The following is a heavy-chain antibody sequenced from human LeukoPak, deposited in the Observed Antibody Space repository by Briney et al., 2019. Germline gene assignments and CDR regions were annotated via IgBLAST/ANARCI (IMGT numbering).Heavy chain of an antibody. V-gene: IGHV3-7*01. CDR2: IKESGSEK. J-gene: IGHJ4*02. D-gene: IGHD7-27*01. Sequence: GGSLRLSCAASGFTFDYYWMTWVRQAPGKGLEWLANIKESGSEKYYVDSVKGRFTISRDNAKNSLDLQMSSLRVEDTAVYYCMCWGTDNHWGQGILVTVSS. CDR1: GFTFDYYW. CDR3: MCWGTDNH.